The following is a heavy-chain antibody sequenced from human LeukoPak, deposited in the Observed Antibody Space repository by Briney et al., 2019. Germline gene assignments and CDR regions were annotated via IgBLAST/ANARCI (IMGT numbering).Heavy chain of an antibody. CDR3: ARDPHTITIFGAVTPYYFDY. CDR2: ISYDGSNK. CDR1: GFTFSSYA. D-gene: IGHD3-3*01. Sequence: GGSLRLSCAASGFTFSSYAMHWVRQAPGKGLEWVAVISYDGSNKYYADSVKGRFTISRDNAKNSLYLQMNSLRAEDTAVYYCARDPHTITIFGAVTPYYFDYWGQGTLVTVSS. V-gene: IGHV3-30-3*01. J-gene: IGHJ4*02.